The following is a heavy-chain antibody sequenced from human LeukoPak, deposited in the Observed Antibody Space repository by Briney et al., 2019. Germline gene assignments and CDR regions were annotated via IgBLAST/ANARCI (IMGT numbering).Heavy chain of an antibody. CDR1: EFTLSDYY. CDR2: ISSSGATI. V-gene: IGHV3-11*04. CDR3: ARDRRTIAADP. Sequence: GGSLRLSCAASEFTLSDYYMTWIRQAPGKGLEWISYISSSGATIYYAESVKGRFSISRDNAENSLYLQMNSLRAEDTAVYYCARDRRTIAADPWGQGTLVTVSS. D-gene: IGHD6-25*01. J-gene: IGHJ5*02.